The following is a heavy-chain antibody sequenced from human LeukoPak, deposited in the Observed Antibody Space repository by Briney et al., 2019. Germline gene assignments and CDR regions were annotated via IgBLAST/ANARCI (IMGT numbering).Heavy chain of an antibody. CDR1: GGFISSGSYY. V-gene: IGHV4-61*02. D-gene: IGHD6-13*01. J-gene: IGHJ5*02. CDR2: IYTSGST. CDR3: ARDAVGGYRTRLYNWFDP. Sequence: SQTLSLTCTVSGGFISSGSYYWSWIRQPAGKGLEWIGRIYTSGSTNYNPSLKSRVTISVDTSKNQFSLKLSSVTAADTAVYYCARDAVGGYRTRLYNWFDPWGQGTLVTVSS.